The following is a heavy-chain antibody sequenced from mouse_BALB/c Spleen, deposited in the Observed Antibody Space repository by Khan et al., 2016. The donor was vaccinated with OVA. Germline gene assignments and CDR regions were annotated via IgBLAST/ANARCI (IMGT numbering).Heavy chain of an antibody. J-gene: IGHJ3*01. CDR3: ARNYDYDEGLAY. CDR1: GFSLTTSG. CDR2: IWSGGST. Sequence: VQLVESGPGLVQPSQSLSITCTVSGFSLTTSGVHWVRQSPGKGLEWLGVIWSGGSTDYNAAFISRLSISTDNSKSQVFFKMNSLQANDTAIYYCARNYDYDEGLAYWGQGTLVTVSA. D-gene: IGHD2-4*01. V-gene: IGHV2-2*02.